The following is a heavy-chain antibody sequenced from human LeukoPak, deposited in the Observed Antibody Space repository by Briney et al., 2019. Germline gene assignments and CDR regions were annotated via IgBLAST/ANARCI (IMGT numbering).Heavy chain of an antibody. D-gene: IGHD4-11*01. J-gene: IGHJ2*01. CDR1: GGPISSYY. CDR3: ARDSSGYSSSWYFDL. V-gene: IGHV4-59*01. CDR2: VSYRGDT. Sequence: SETLSLTCTVFGGPISSYYWSWIRQPPGKGLEWIGYVSYRGDTNYNPSLKSRVTISVDTSKNQFSLKLSSVTAADTAVYYCARDSSGYSSSWYFDLWGRGTLVTVSS.